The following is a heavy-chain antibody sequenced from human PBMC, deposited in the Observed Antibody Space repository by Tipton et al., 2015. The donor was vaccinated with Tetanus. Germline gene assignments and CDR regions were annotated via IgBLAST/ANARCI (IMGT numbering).Heavy chain of an antibody. V-gene: IGHV4-59*01. J-gene: IGHJ4*02. CDR2: IFYSGTI. Sequence: LRLSCSVSGDSMSSYYWSWIRQPPGKTLEWLGYIFYSGTISYNPSPKSRVIMSVDTSRKQFSLSLSSVTAADTAVYYCAREAPDEALYFDKWGQGILVTVSS. D-gene: IGHD1-14*01. CDR3: AREAPDEALYFDK. CDR1: GDSMSSYY.